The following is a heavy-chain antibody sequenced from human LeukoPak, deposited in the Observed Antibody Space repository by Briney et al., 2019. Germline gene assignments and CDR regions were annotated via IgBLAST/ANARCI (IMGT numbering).Heavy chain of an antibody. CDR3: ARDFDGCSGGSCKGD. J-gene: IGHJ1*01. D-gene: IGHD2-15*01. Sequence: ASVKVSCKASGYTFTGYYMHWVRQAPGQGPEWMGWINPNSGGTNYAQKFQGRVTMTRDTSTSTAYMELSRLTSDDTAVYYSARDFDGCSGGSCKGDWGQGTLVTVSS. V-gene: IGHV1-2*02. CDR1: GYTFTGYY. CDR2: INPNSGGT.